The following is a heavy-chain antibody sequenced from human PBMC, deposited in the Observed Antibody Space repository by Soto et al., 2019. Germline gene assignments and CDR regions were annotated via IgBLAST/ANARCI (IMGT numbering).Heavy chain of an antibody. Sequence: ASVKVSCKASGYTFTSYGISWVRQAPGQGLEWMGWISAYNGNTNYAQKLQGRVTMTTDTSTSTAYMELRSLRSDDTAVYYCAIPLGDCGGSRDLFVIGGQGKWVPVS. J-gene: IGHJ3*02. D-gene: IGHD2-21*01. CDR2: ISAYNGNT. V-gene: IGHV1-18*01. CDR3: AIPLGDCGGSRDLFVI. CDR1: GYTFTSYG.